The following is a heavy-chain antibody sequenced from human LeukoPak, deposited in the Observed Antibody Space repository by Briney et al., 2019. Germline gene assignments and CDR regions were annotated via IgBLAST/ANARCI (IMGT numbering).Heavy chain of an antibody. D-gene: IGHD1-14*01. CDR3: AKPARTDYADY. V-gene: IGHV3-48*01. CDR2: ISSSSRTI. J-gene: IGHJ4*02. CDR1: GFTFSSYT. Sequence: GGSLRLSCAASGFTFSSYTINWVRQAPGKGLEWVSSISSSSRTIYYADSVKGRFTISRDNSKNTLYLQMNSLRAEDTAVYYCAKPARTDYADYWGQGTLVTVSS.